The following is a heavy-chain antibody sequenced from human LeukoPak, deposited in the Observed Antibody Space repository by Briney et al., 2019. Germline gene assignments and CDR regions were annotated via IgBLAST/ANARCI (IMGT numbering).Heavy chain of an antibody. Sequence: PGGSLRLSCAGSGFTFSSYWMHWVRQAPGKGLVWVSRISTDASSTTYADSVKGRFTISRDNAKNTLYLQMNSLRAEDTAVYYCARGSSLFDYWGQGTLVTVSS. D-gene: IGHD6-13*01. CDR3: ARGSSLFDY. CDR2: ISTDASST. J-gene: IGHJ4*02. V-gene: IGHV3-74*01. CDR1: GFTFSSYW.